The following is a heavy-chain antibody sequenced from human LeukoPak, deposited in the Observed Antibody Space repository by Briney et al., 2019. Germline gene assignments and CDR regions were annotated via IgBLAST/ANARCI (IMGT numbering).Heavy chain of an antibody. J-gene: IGHJ6*02. V-gene: IGHV3-53*01. Sequence: PGGSLRHSCVASGFTVSSKYMSWVRQAPGKGLEWVSVIYSGGSTYYGESVKGRFTISRDNSKNTVYLQMNALRAEDSAVYYCARGTVWRLGSYGLDVWGQGTTVTVSS. CDR3: ARGTVWRLGSYGLDV. D-gene: IGHD3-16*01. CDR2: IYSGGST. CDR1: GFTVSSKY.